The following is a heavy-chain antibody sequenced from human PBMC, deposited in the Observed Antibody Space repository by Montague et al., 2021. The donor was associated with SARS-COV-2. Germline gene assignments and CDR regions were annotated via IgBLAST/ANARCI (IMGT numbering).Heavy chain of an antibody. Sequence: CAISGDSVSINXATWNWVRQSPSRGLEWLGRTYYRSKWDNDYAVSVRSRVTINPDTSKNQFSLQLNSVTPEDTAIYYCTSGREGNYNVMDVWGQATAVTVSS. CDR3: TSGREGNYNVMDV. CDR2: TYYRSKWDN. V-gene: IGHV6-1*01. CDR1: GDSVSINXAT. J-gene: IGHJ6*02. D-gene: IGHD1-1*01.